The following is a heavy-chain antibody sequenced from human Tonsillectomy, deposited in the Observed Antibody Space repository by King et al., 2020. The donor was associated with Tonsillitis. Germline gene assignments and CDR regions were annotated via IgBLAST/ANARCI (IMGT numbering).Heavy chain of an antibody. D-gene: IGHD3-22*01. Sequence: VQLVESGGGLVKPGGSLRLSCAASGFTFINAWMSWVRQAPGKGPEWVGRIRSKTDGGTTDYAAPVKGRFTISRDDSKNTLYLQMNSLKTEDTAVYYCTTDLTYYYDSSGYNYGAFDIWGQGTMVTVSS. CDR3: TTDLTYYYDSSGYNYGAFDI. V-gene: IGHV3-15*01. J-gene: IGHJ3*02. CDR1: GFTFINAW. CDR2: IRSKTDGGTT.